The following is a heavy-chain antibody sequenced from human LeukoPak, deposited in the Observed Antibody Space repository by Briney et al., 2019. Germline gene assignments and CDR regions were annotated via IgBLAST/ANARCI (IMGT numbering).Heavy chain of an antibody. CDR2: INPSGGST. Sequence: GASVKVSCKASGGTFSSYAISWVRQAPGQGLEWMGIINPSGGSTSYAQKFQGRVTMTRDTSTSTVYMELSSLRSEDTAVYYCAREHDTSGYCPAFDYWGQGTLVTVSS. D-gene: IGHD3-22*01. CDR3: AREHDTSGYCPAFDY. V-gene: IGHV1-46*01. J-gene: IGHJ4*02. CDR1: GGTFSSYA.